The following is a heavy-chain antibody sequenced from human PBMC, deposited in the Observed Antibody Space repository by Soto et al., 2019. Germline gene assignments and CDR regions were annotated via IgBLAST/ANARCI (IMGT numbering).Heavy chain of an antibody. J-gene: IGHJ4*02. CDR3: AKADGYGYNPYYFDY. CDR1: GFTFSSYA. V-gene: IGHV3-23*01. D-gene: IGHD5-12*01. CDR2: ISGSGGST. Sequence: EVQLLESGGGLVQPGGSLRLYCAASGFTFSSYAMSWVRQAPGKGLEWVSAISGSGGSTYYADSVKGRFTISRDNSKNTLYLQMNSLRAEDTAVYYCAKADGYGYNPYYFDYWGQGTLVTVSS.